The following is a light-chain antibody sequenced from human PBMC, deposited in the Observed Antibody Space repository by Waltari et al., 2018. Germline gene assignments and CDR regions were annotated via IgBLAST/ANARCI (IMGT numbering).Light chain of an antibody. CDR1: SSDVGADNY. J-gene: IGLJ2*01. CDR2: DVN. CDR3: SSYTRSSTSVI. V-gene: IGLV2-14*01. Sequence: QSDLTQPASVSGSPGQSITISCTGTSSDVGADNYVSWYQQYPDKAPKLMIYDVNKRPVGVSIPFSGSKSGNTASLTISGLQAEDEAGYYCSSYTRSSTSVIFGGGTQLTVL.